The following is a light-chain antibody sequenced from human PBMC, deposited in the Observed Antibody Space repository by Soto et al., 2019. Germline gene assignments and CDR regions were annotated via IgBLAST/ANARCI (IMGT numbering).Light chain of an antibody. CDR2: DAS. V-gene: IGKV1-33*01. Sequence: DIQMTQSPSSLSASVGDRVTITCQASQDITNSLNWYQQKPGKAPNLLIFDASNLDAGVPSRFSGSGSGTYFTFTIHSLQPEDVATYYCQQYDHLSRTFGGGTKVDIK. J-gene: IGKJ4*01. CDR3: QQYDHLSRT. CDR1: QDITNS.